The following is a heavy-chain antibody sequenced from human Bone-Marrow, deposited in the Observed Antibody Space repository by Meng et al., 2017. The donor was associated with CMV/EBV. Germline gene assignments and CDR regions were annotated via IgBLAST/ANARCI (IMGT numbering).Heavy chain of an antibody. CDR1: GFTFDDYA. CDR2: ISWDGGST. J-gene: IGHJ3*02. Sequence: GESLKISCAASGFTFDDYAMHWVRQAPGKGLEWVSLISWDGGSTYYVDSVKGRFTISRDNAKNSLYLQMNSLRAEDTAVYYCARDLSEVLASDIWGQGTMVTVSS. CDR3: ARDLSEVLASDI. V-gene: IGHV3-43D*03. D-gene: IGHD4/OR15-4a*01.